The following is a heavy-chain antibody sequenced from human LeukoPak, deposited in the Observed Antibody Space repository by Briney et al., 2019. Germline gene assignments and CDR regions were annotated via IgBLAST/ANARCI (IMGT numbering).Heavy chain of an antibody. CDR3: ARDGGGYYDILTGYYGWFGP. CDR1: GGSISSYY. D-gene: IGHD3-9*01. V-gene: IGHV4-59*01. Sequence: SETLSLTCTVSGGSISSYYWSWIRQPPGKGLEWIGYIYYSGSTNYNPSLKSRVTISVDTSKNQFSLKPSSVPAADTAVYYCARDGGGYYDILTGYYGWFGPWGQGTLVTVSS. CDR2: IYYSGST. J-gene: IGHJ5*02.